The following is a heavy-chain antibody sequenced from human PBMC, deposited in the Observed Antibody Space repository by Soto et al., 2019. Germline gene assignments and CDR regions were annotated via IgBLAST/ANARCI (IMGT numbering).Heavy chain of an antibody. CDR3: ATPLHSSGWYYYGMDV. CDR2: IYPGDSGT. Sequence: PCESLKISWKGSGYSFTSYWIGWVRHMPGKGLEWMGIIYPGDSGTRYSPSFQGQVTISADKSISTAYLQWSSLKASDTAMYHCATPLHSSGWYYYGMDVWGQGTTVTVSS. J-gene: IGHJ6*02. CDR1: GYSFTSYW. D-gene: IGHD6-19*01. V-gene: IGHV5-51*01.